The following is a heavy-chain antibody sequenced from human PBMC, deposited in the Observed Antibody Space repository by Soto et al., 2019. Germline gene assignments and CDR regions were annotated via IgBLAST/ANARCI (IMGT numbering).Heavy chain of an antibody. Sequence: GASLRPSCVDPGFTFNKHALAWVRQAPGKGLEWVSAMSGSGSSTYDSDSVKGRFTISRDNSNNTLYLQMNSLRAEDTAIYYCARTPGVITVISAFDHWGQGTPVTAPQ. CDR3: ARTPGVITVISAFDH. CDR1: GFTFNKHA. J-gene: IGHJ4*02. V-gene: IGHV3-23*01. D-gene: IGHD3-22*01. CDR2: MSGSGSST.